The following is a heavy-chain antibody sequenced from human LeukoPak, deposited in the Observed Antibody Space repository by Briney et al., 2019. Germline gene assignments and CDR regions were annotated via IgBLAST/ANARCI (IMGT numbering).Heavy chain of an antibody. CDR3: AGRPGGGSSWYNY. D-gene: IGHD6-13*01. V-gene: IGHV4-38-2*01. CDR1: GYSISSGYY. Sequence: SETLSLTCAVSGYSISSGYYWGWIRQPPGKGLEWIGSIYHSGSTYYNPSLKSRVTISVDTSKNQFSLKLSSVTAADTAVYYCAGRPGGGSSWYNYWGQGTLVTVSS. CDR2: IYHSGST. J-gene: IGHJ4*02.